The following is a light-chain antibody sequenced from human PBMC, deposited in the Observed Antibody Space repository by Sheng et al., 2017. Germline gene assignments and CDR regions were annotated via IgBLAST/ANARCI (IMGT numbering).Light chain of an antibody. Sequence: EIVMTQSPATLSVSPGERATLSCRASQSVSSNLGWYQQKVGQAPRLLIYGASTRATGIPARFSGGGSGTEFTLTISSLQSEDFAVYYCQQYNNRWTFGQGTKVEIK. CDR2: GAS. V-gene: IGKV3-15*01. CDR1: QSVSSN. CDR3: QQYNNRWT. J-gene: IGKJ1*01.